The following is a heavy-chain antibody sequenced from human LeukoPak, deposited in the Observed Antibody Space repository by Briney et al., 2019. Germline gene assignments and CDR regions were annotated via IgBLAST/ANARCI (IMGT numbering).Heavy chain of an antibody. CDR2: IRSKAYGGTT. V-gene: IGHV3-49*03. Sequence: PGGSLRLSCTASGFTFGDYAMSWFRQAPGKGLEWVGFIRSKAYGGTTEYAASVKGRFTISRDDPKNLLYLQMNSLKSEDTAVYYCGRSGRYRPSDLWGQGTLVTVSS. J-gene: IGHJ5*02. D-gene: IGHD1-26*01. CDR3: GRSGRYRPSDL. CDR1: GFTFGDYA.